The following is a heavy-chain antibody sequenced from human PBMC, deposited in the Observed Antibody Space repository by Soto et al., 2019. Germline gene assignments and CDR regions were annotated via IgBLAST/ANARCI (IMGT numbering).Heavy chain of an antibody. Sequence: EVQLVESGGGLVQPGRSLRLSCAASGFTFDDYAMHWVRQAPGKGLEWVSGISWNSGSIGYADSVKGRFTISRDNAKNSLYLQMNSLRAEDTALYYCAKDIVATIFGEFDYWGQGTLVTVSS. D-gene: IGHD5-12*01. CDR1: GFTFDDYA. CDR2: ISWNSGSI. CDR3: AKDIVATIFGEFDY. J-gene: IGHJ4*02. V-gene: IGHV3-9*01.